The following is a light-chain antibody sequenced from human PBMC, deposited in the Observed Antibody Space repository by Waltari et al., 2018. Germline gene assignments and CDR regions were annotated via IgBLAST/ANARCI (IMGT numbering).Light chain of an antibody. CDR2: GPT. CDR1: QTVRTTY. J-gene: IGKJ4*01. CDR3: QQYDISPLT. V-gene: IGKV3-20*01. Sequence: EIVLTQSPGTLSLSPGERATLSCRASQTVRTTYLAWYQQKPGQAPTLLISGPTSRATGIPDRFSGSGSGTDFSLTISSLEPEDFAVYYCQQYDISPLTFGGGTKVEIK.